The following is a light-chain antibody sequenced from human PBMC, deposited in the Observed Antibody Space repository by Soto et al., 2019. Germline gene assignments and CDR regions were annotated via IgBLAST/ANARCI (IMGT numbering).Light chain of an antibody. J-gene: IGKJ1*01. CDR3: QQYGSSPET. Sequence: EIVLTQSPATLSSSPGERATLSCRASQSIDTYLAWYQQKPGQAPRLLIYGASSRAAGIPDRFSGSGSGTDFTLTISRLEPEDLAVYYCQQYGSSPETFGQGTKVDIK. CDR1: QSIDTY. V-gene: IGKV3-20*01. CDR2: GAS.